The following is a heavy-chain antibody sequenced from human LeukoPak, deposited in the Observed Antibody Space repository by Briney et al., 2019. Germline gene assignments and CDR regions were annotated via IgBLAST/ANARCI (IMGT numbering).Heavy chain of an antibody. J-gene: IGHJ4*02. CDR3: ARGRVPGY. D-gene: IGHD3-3*01. V-gene: IGHV4-59*01. CDR1: GGSISSYY. CDR2: FYYSGST. Sequence: SETLSLTCTVSGGSISSYYWSWIRQPPGEGLEWFGYFYYSGSTNYNPSLKSRVTISVDTSKNHFSLKLSSVTAADTAVYYCARGRVPGYWGQGTLVTVSS.